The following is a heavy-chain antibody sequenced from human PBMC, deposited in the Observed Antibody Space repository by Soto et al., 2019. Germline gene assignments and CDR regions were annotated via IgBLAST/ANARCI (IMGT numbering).Heavy chain of an antibody. Sequence: KASETLSLTCAVSGGSISSGGYSWSWIRQPPGKGLEWIGYIYHSGSTYYNPSLKSRVTISVDRSKNQFSLKLSSVTAADTAVYYCARVSRGLLEWLAIDYWDQGTLVTVSS. V-gene: IGHV4-30-2*01. CDR1: GGSISSGGYS. CDR2: IYHSGST. D-gene: IGHD6-19*01. CDR3: ARVSRGLLEWLAIDY. J-gene: IGHJ4*02.